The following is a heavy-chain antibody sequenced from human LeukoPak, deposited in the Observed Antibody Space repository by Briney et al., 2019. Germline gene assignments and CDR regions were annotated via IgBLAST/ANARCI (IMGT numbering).Heavy chain of an antibody. D-gene: IGHD5-18*01. J-gene: IGHJ6*03. CDR3: ATPLNRVYNDTVDTAMVPNDYYYMDV. Sequence: SETLSLTCTVSGYSISSGYYWGWIRQPPGKGLEWIGSIYHSGSTYYNPSLKSRVTISVDTSKNQFSLKLSSVTAADTAVYYCATPLNRVYNDTVDTAMVPNDYYYMDVWGKGTTVTVSS. CDR1: GYSISSGYY. CDR2: IYHSGST. V-gene: IGHV4-38-2*02.